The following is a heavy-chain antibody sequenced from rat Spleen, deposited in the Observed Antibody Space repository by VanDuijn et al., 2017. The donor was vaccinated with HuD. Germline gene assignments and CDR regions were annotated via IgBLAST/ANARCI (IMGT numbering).Heavy chain of an antibody. Sequence: QVQLKESGPGLVQPSQTLSLTCTVSGFSLSSYGVIWVRQPPGKGLEWMGVIWGNGNTNYNSGLKSRLTISRDTSKSQVFLKMNNLQTEDTAMYFCARSDPIAAMGHYWGQGVMVTVSS. D-gene: IGHD1-2*01. CDR3: ARSDPIAAMGHY. V-gene: IGHV2S61*01. CDR1: GFSLSSYG. J-gene: IGHJ2*01. CDR2: IWGNGNT.